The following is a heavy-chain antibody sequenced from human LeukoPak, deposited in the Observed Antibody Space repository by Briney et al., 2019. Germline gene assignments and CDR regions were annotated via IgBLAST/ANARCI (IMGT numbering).Heavy chain of an antibody. D-gene: IGHD3-10*01. CDR2: SSYSGST. CDR3: ARSDYYGSGRGSFDV. V-gene: IGHV4-59*01. CDR1: GGSISSYY. Sequence: RASETLSLTCTVSGGSISSYYWNWIRQPPGKGLEWIGFSSYSGSTNYNPSLKSRVTISVDTSKNQFSLKLSSVTAADTAVYYCARSDYYGSGRGSFDVWSQGTTVTVSS. J-gene: IGHJ6*02.